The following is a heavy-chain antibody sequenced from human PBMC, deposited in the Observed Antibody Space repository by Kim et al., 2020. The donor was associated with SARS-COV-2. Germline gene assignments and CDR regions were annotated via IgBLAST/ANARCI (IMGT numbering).Heavy chain of an antibody. V-gene: IGHV1-69*13. CDR3: ARDHYTPNPVYYYYGMDV. CDR1: GGTFSSYA. D-gene: IGHD3-10*01. J-gene: IGHJ6*02. CDR2: IIPIFGTA. Sequence: SVKVSCKASGGTFSSYAISWVRQAPGQGLEWMGGIIPIFGTANYAQKFQGRVTITADESTSTAYMELSSLRSEDTAVYYCARDHYTPNPVYYYYGMDVWGQGTTVTVSS.